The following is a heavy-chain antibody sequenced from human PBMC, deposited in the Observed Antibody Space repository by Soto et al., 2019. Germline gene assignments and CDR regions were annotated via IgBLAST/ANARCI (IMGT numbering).Heavy chain of an antibody. V-gene: IGHV1-2*04. D-gene: IGHD3-16*01. CDR2: INPNRGVT. CDR3: ASGGTPNYFDY. CDR1: GYTFTGSY. J-gene: IGHJ4*02. Sequence: QGQLMQSGAEVKKPGASVKVSCKASGYTFTGSYIHWVRQAPGQGLEWMGWINPNRGVTNYAQKFQDWVTMTRDTSISTAYMELSRLRSDDTAVYYCASGGTPNYFDYWGQGTLITVSS.